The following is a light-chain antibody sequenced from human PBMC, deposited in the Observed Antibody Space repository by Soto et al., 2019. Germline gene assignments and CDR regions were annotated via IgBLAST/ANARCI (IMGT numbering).Light chain of an antibody. V-gene: IGKV3-15*01. CDR1: QSVSSN. J-gene: IGKJ1*01. Sequence: EIVMTQSPATLPVSPGERATLSCRASQSVSSNLAWYQQKPGQAPRLLIYGASMRATGIPARFSGSGSGTEFTLTISSLQSEDFAVYYCQQYNNWPPRTFGQGTKVEMK. CDR2: GAS. CDR3: QQYNNWPPRT.